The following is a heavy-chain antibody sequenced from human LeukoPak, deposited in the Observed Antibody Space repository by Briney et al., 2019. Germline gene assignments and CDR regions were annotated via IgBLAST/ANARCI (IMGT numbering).Heavy chain of an antibody. CDR2: ISGDGGST. D-gene: IGHD6-19*01. CDR1: GFMFHDYA. J-gene: IGHJ4*02. CDR3: ARESESSGWYDY. V-gene: IGHV3-43*02. Sequence: GGSLRLSCAAPGFMFHDYAIHWVRQAPGKGLEWVPLISGDGGSTFYADCVKGRFTISRDNSKNSLYLQMNSLRSDDTALYYCARESESSGWYDYWGQGTLVTVSS.